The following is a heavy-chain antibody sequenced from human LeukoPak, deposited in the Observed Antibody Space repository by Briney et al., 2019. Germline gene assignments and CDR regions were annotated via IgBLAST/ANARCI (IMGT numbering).Heavy chain of an antibody. D-gene: IGHD3-10*01. CDR2: IYYSGTT. CDR3: ARQISDYYYYYIDV. J-gene: IGHJ6*03. V-gene: IGHV4-39*01. CDR1: GGSISSSHYY. Sequence: PSETLSLTCTVSGGSISSSHYYWGWIRQSPGKGLEWIGTIYYSGTTYYNPSLESRVTISEDTSKNHFSLTLRSVTAADTAVYYCARQISDYYYYYIDVWGKGTTLTVSS.